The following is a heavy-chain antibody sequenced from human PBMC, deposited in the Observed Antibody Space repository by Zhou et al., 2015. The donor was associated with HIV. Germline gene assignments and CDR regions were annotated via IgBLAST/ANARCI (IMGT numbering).Heavy chain of an antibody. D-gene: IGHD6-6*01. CDR1: GGTFGSYA. CDR2: IVPLFGTT. Sequence: QVQLVQSGAEVKKPGSSVKVSCKASGGTFGSYAINWVRQAPGRGLEWVGGIVPLFGTTTYAQMLPGRVVISADEYRSTVYMDLSSLRSEDTAVYYCARDRGGATRPGWRYFDLWGRGTLVTVSS. J-gene: IGHJ2*01. CDR3: ARDRGGATRPGWRYFDL. V-gene: IGHV1-69*01.